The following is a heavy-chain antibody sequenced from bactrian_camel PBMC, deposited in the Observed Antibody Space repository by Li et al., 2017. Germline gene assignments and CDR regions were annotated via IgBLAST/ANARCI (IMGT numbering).Heavy chain of an antibody. D-gene: IGHD1*01. CDR3: APGLCKLDSVPSYARGAEGY. V-gene: IGHV3S55*01. J-gene: IGHJ6*01. Sequence: QVQLVESGGGSVQAGGSVRLSCVTSGGTEDGFYVAWFRQAPGQERDGVAAIDKSGYTTYAGSLQGRFTFSRDNTKNTLYLRIDNLQPEDTANYYCAPGLCKLDSVPSYARGAEGYWGLHTQVTVS. CDR1: GGTEDGFY. CDR2: IDKSGYT.